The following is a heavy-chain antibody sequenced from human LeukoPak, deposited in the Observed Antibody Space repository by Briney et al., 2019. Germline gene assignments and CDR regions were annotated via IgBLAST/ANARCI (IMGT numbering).Heavy chain of an antibody. V-gene: IGHV1-2*02. J-gene: IGHJ5*02. Sequence: ASVKVSCKASGYTFISYGISWVRQAPGQGLEWMGWINPNSGGTNYAQKFQGRVTMTRDTSISTAYMELSRLRSDDTAVYYCARVPKVLGWFDPWGQGTLVTVSS. D-gene: IGHD7-27*01. CDR3: ARVPKVLGWFDP. CDR2: INPNSGGT. CDR1: GYTFISYG.